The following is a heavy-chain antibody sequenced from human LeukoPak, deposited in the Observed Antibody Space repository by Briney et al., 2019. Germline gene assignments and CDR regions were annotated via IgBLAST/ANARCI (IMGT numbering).Heavy chain of an antibody. J-gene: IGHJ1*01. CDR3: ARLKYYYDSSGYRAEYFQH. V-gene: IGHV4-59*01. CDR1: GGSISSYY. Sequence: SETLSLTCTVSGGSISSYYWSWIRQPPGKGLEWIGYIYCSGSTNYNPSLKSRVTISVDTSKNQFSLKLSSVTAADMAVYYCARLKYYYDSSGYRAEYFQHWGQGTLVTVSS. CDR2: IYCSGST. D-gene: IGHD3-22*01.